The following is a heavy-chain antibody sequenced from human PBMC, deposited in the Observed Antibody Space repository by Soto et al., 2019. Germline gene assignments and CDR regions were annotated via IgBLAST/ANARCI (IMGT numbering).Heavy chain of an antibody. CDR3: ARAIGMVALDY. D-gene: IGHD3-10*01. J-gene: IGHJ4*02. CDR1: GYTFTSHR. CDR2: INAGDGYT. Sequence: QVQFVQSGAEEREPGASVKVTCKTSGYTFTSHRIHWVRQAPGQWLEWMGLINAGDGYTQYSRTFQDRVTFSRDTSAGTAYMEFSGLTYEDTAVYYCARAIGMVALDYWGQGTLVTVSS. V-gene: IGHV1-3*05.